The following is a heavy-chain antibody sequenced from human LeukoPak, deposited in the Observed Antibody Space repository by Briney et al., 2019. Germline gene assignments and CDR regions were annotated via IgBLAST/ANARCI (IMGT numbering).Heavy chain of an antibody. CDR1: GGSISSSNW. V-gene: IGHV4-4*02. CDR2: IYHSGST. D-gene: IGHD3-22*01. CDR3: ARASYDGSGPTFDY. Sequence: SETLSLTCAVSGGSISSSNWWSWVRQPPGKGLEWIGEIYHSGSTNYNPSLKSRVTISVDKSKNQFSLKLSSVTAADAAVYYCARASYDGSGPTFDYWGQGTLVTVSS. J-gene: IGHJ4*02.